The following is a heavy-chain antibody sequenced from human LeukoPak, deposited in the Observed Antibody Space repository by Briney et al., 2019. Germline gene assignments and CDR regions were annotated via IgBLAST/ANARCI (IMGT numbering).Heavy chain of an antibody. Sequence: GGSLRLSCAASGFTFSDYYMSWIRQAPGKGLEWVSYISSSGSTIYYADSVKGRFTISRDNAKNSLYLQMNSLRAEDTAVYYCAKDRGSVYYDFWSGYLVWGKGTTVTVSS. CDR3: AKDRGSVYYDFWSGYLV. V-gene: IGHV3-11*01. CDR1: GFTFSDYY. J-gene: IGHJ6*04. CDR2: ISSSGSTI. D-gene: IGHD3-3*01.